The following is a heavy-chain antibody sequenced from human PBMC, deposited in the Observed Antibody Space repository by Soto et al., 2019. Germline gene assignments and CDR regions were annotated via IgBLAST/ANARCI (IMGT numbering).Heavy chain of an antibody. CDR1: VFTFNDAR. CDR2: IDGGKT. J-gene: IGHJ4*02. V-gene: IGHV3-15*01. CDR3: TTNAAAKVGTLSY. Sequence: LRLSCAASVFTFNDARMSWVRQAPGKGLDWVGRIDGGKTDFAAPVEGRFTFSRDDSRNTLFLQMNSLKTEDTGVYYCTTNAAAKVGTLSYWGQGTLVTVSS. D-gene: IGHD1-26*01.